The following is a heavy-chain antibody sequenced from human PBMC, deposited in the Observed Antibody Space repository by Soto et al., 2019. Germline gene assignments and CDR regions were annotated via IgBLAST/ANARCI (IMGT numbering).Heavy chain of an antibody. J-gene: IGHJ5*02. CDR3: ARERGLRGGNWFDP. CDR2: IYSGGST. V-gene: IGHV3-66*01. Sequence: GGSLRLSCAASGFTVSSNYMSWVRQAPGKGLEWVSVIYSGGSTYYADSVKGRFTISRDNSKNTLYLQMNSLRAEDTAVYYCARERGLRGGNWFDPWGQGTLVTVSS. D-gene: IGHD5-12*01. CDR1: GFTVSSNY.